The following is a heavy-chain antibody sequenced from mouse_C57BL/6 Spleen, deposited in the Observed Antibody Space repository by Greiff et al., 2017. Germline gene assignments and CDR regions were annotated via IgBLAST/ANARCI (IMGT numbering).Heavy chain of an antibody. D-gene: IGHD1-1*01. Sequence: QVQLQQPGAELVRPGSSVKLSCKASGYTFTSYWMHWVKQRPIQGLEWIGNIDPSDSETHYNQKFKDKATLTVDKSSSTAYIQLSSLTSEDSAVYYCATSTVVGPYWYFDVWGTGTTVTVSS. CDR3: ATSTVVGPYWYFDV. CDR2: IDPSDSET. V-gene: IGHV1-52*01. J-gene: IGHJ1*03. CDR1: GYTFTSYW.